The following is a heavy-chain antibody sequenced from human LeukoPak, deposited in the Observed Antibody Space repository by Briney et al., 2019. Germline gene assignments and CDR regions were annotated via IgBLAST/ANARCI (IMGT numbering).Heavy chain of an antibody. CDR1: GGSIRGHY. Sequence: PSETLPLTCTVSGGSIRGHYWSWIRQPPGKGLEWIGHIYYTGVINYDPSLKSRVTMLVDTSKNQFSLKVTSVTAADTAVYYCARLTRLAPVGTTYYHSLDVWGQGSTVTVSS. D-gene: IGHD2-2*01. CDR3: ARLTRLAPVGTTYYHSLDV. J-gene: IGHJ6*02. CDR2: IYYTGVI. V-gene: IGHV4-59*08.